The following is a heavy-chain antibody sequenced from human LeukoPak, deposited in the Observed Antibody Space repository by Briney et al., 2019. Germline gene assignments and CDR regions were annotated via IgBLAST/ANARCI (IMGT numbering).Heavy chain of an antibody. V-gene: IGHV2-5*08. D-gene: IGHD2-15*01. CDR3: THSPRSGVVIVTARGYYDY. J-gene: IGHJ4*02. CDR2: IFCDDDK. CDR1: GFSLSTTGMS. Sequence: ASGPTLVNPTQPLTLTCTFSGFSLSTTGMSVCWIRQPPGMALESLALIFCDDDKRYSPSLKSRLTITKDTSKNQVVLTMTNMDPVDTATYYCTHSPRSGVVIVTARGYYDYWGQGTLVTVSS.